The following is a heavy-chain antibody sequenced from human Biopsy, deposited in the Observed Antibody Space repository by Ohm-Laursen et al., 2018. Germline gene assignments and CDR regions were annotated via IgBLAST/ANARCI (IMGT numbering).Heavy chain of an antibody. CDR3: ARRGSGGRSFDH. Sequence: SQTLSLTCSVSGGSISSFYWTWIRQPPGKGPEWIGDISDSGSTNYKPSLKSQVIISVDTSKNQFPLNLSSVTAADTAVYYCARRGSGGRSFDHWGQGTLVTVSS. CDR2: ISDSGST. D-gene: IGHD2-15*01. CDR1: GGSISSFY. V-gene: IGHV4-59*08. J-gene: IGHJ4*02.